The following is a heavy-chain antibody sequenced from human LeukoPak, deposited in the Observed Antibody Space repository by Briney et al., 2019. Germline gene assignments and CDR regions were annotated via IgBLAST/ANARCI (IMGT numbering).Heavy chain of an antibody. CDR1: GFTFSSYA. J-gene: IGHJ4*02. Sequence: GGSLRLSCAASGFTFSSYAMHWVRQAPGKGLEWVAVISYDGSNKCYADSVKGRFTISRDNSKNTLYLQMNSLRAEDTAVYYCARESNTAMADYWGQGTLVTVSS. CDR3: ARESNTAMADY. CDR2: ISYDGSNK. D-gene: IGHD5-18*01. V-gene: IGHV3-30-3*01.